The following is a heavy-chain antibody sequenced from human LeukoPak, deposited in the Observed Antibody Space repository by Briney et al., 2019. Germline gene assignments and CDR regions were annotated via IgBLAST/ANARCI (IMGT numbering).Heavy chain of an antibody. V-gene: IGHV1-69*06. D-gene: IGHD1-26*01. CDR3: ATAGSYYYAFDI. CDR1: GGTFSSYA. CDR2: IIPIFGTA. Sequence: SVKVSCKASGGTFSSYAISWVRQAPGQGLEWMGGIIPIFGTANYAQKFQGRVTITADKSTSTVYMELSSLRSEDTAVYYCATAGSYYYAFDIWGQGTMVTVSS. J-gene: IGHJ3*02.